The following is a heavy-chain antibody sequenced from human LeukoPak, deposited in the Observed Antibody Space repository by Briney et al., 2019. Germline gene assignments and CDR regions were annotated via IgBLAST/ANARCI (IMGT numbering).Heavy chain of an antibody. Sequence: SETLSLTCTVSGGSISSYYWSWMRQPPGKGLEWIGYIYYSGSTNYNPSLKSRVTISVDTSKNQFSLKLSSVTAADTAVYYCARYGGAARSIVWGQGTLVTVSS. D-gene: IGHD4-23*01. J-gene: IGHJ4*02. CDR2: IYYSGST. CDR3: ARYGGAARSIV. V-gene: IGHV4-59*01. CDR1: GGSISSYY.